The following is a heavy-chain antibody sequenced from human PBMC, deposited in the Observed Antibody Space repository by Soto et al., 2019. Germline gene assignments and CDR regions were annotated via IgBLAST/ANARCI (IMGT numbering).Heavy chain of an antibody. V-gene: IGHV1-3*01. Sequence: GASVKVSCKASGYTFTSYAMHWVRQAPGQRLEWMGGINAGNGNTKYSQKFQGRVTITRDTSASTAYMELSSLRSEDTAVYYCARDSSGWYWVDYGGQGTLVTVS. CDR2: INAGNGNT. CDR1: GYTFTSYA. CDR3: ARDSSGWYWVDY. J-gene: IGHJ4*02. D-gene: IGHD6-19*01.